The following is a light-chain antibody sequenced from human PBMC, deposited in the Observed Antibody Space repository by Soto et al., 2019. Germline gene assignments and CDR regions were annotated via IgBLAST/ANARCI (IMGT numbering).Light chain of an antibody. Sequence: QAVLTQPPSVSAAPGQKVTISCSGSSSNIGKNYVSWYQQLPGTAPKLLIYENNKRPSGIPDRFSGSKSGTSATLGITGLQTGDEADYYCGTWDSSLSAGGVFGGGTKVTVL. CDR3: GTWDSSLSAGGV. CDR2: ENN. V-gene: IGLV1-51*02. CDR1: SSNIGKNY. J-gene: IGLJ2*01.